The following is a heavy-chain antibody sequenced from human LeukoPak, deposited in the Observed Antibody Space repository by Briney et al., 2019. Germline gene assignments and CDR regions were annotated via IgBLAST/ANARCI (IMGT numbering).Heavy chain of an antibody. Sequence: GGSLRLSXAASGFTVSSNYMSWVRQTPGKGLEWVSVIYSGGSTYYADSVKGRFTISRENSKNTLYLQMNSLRAEDTAVYYCARDWNYSYYYYMDVWGKGTTVTVSS. V-gene: IGHV3-66*02. CDR3: ARDWNYSYYYYMDV. D-gene: IGHD1-1*01. CDR2: IYSGGST. CDR1: GFTVSSNY. J-gene: IGHJ6*03.